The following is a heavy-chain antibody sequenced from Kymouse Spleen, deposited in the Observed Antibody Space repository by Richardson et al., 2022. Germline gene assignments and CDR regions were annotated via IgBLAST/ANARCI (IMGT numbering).Heavy chain of an antibody. J-gene: IGHJ5*02. CDR3: ARHGGGSGSYYNPNWFDP. CDR2: IYYSGST. Sequence: QLQLQESGPGLVKPSETLSLTCTVSGGSISSSSYYWGWIRQPPGKGLEWIGSIYYSGSTYYNPSLKSRVTISVDTSKNQFSLKLSSVTAADTAVYYCARHGGGSGSYYNPNWFDPWGQGTLVTVSS. D-gene: IGHD3-10*01. CDR1: GGSISSSSYY. V-gene: IGHV4-39*01.